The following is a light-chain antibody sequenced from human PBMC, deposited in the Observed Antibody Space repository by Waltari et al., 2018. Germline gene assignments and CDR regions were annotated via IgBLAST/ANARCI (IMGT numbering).Light chain of an antibody. CDR1: PRLSMF. CDR2: GAS. CDR3: QQTYSTHLT. V-gene: IGKV1-39*01. J-gene: IGKJ4*01. Sequence: DIQLTQSPPSLSASVGDRATITCRASPRLSMFLNWYQQKPGKAPNLLIYGASSLPRGVPSRFSGSGSGTDFTLTISSLHPEDFATYYCQQTYSTHLTFGGGTKVEIK.